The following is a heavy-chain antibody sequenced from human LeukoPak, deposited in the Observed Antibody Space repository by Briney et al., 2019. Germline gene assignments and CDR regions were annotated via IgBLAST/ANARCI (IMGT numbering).Heavy chain of an antibody. J-gene: IGHJ4*02. CDR1: GFTLSNYA. D-gene: IGHD2-2*01. CDR3: ASRPAPSLGPLDY. V-gene: IGHV3-23*01. Sequence: GGSLRLSCAASGFTLSNYAMAWVRHIPGKGLECVSVFSGSGGATYYADSVKGRFTVSRDNSKNTLYLQMNNLRVDDTAIYYCASRPAPSLGPLDYWGQGTLVTVSS. CDR2: FSGSGGAT.